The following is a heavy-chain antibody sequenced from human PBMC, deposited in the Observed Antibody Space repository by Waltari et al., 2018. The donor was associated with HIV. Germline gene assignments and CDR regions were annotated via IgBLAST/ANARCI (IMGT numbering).Heavy chain of an antibody. V-gene: IGHV3-15*01. Sequence: VESGGGFVKPGGSLWLSCDGYGGELSELWMDWVRQAPGKGREGSGGVRGKADGGQTVYGEHAKGRFGISRDTFKNRVYLQLNSLQSEDIARYYCVTGHHLNFAYLSYYDTWGPGTQLTVSS. J-gene: IGHJ1*01. D-gene: IGHD3-22*01. CDR2: VRGKADGGQT. CDR3: VTGHHLNFAYLSYYDT. CDR1: GGELSELW.